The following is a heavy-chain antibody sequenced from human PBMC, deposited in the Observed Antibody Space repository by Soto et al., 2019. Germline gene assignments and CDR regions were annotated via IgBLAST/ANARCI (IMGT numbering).Heavy chain of an antibody. D-gene: IGHD3-9*01. CDR2: IGTAGDT. V-gene: IGHV3-13*01. Sequence: EVQLVESGGNLVQPGGSLRLSCEASGFTFSGFDMHWVRQPTGKGLAWVSTIGTAGDTYSAVSVKGRFTISRDNAKNSVALQMNSLRAGDTSVYLCRRGQEVGTILFCSWGEGTQVTGSS. CDR1: GFTFSGFD. J-gene: IGHJ4*02. CDR3: RRGQEVGTILFCS.